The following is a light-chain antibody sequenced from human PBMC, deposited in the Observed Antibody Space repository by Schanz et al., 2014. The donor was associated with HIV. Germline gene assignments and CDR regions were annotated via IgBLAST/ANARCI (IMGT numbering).Light chain of an antibody. Sequence: DIQMTQSPSSVSASVGDRVTITCRASQSISSWLAWYQQRPGKAPKLLIYKASSLESGVPSRFSGSRAGTEFTLTISSLQPEDIATYYCQQYDNLPPNTFGQGTKLEIK. CDR3: QQYDNLPPNT. CDR2: KAS. J-gene: IGKJ2*01. V-gene: IGKV1-5*03. CDR1: QSISSW.